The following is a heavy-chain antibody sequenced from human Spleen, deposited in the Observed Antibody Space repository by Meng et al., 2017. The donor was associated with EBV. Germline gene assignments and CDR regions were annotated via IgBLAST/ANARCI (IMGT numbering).Heavy chain of an antibody. CDR1: GGSFSGYY. D-gene: IGHD5-12*01. J-gene: IGHJ4*02. Sequence: QVQLQQWGAGLLKPSETLSLTCAVYGGSFSGYYWSWIRQPPGKGLEWTGEINHGGSTNYNPSLKSRVTISVDTSKSQFSLKLSSVTAADTAVYFCARALAKSDIVATVGIDYWGQGTLVTVYS. V-gene: IGHV4-34*01. CDR2: INHGGST. CDR3: ARALAKSDIVATVGIDY.